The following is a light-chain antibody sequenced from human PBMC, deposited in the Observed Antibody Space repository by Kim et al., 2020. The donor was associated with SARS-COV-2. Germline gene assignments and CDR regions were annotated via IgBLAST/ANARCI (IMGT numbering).Light chain of an antibody. CDR1: QDIKKY. Sequence: DIQMTQSPSSLSASAGDRVTITCQASQDIKKYVNWYQQKPGKPPKVLIHDASNLETGVPSRFSGGGSGTDFTFTTTSLQPEDIATYFCQQFQDLPITFGQGTRLEIK. V-gene: IGKV1-33*01. CDR2: DAS. J-gene: IGKJ5*01. CDR3: QQFQDLPIT.